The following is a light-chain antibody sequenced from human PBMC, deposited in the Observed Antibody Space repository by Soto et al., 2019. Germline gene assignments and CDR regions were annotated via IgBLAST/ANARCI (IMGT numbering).Light chain of an antibody. J-gene: IGLJ3*02. Sequence: QSVLTQPHSVSGSPGQSVTISCTGTNSDVGRYNSVSWYQQLPGKAPQLIISAVRQRPSGVPDRFSGSKSGNTASLTISGLQTDDEAGYFCFSYTANDNWVFGGGTKLTVL. V-gene: IGLV2-11*01. CDR1: NSDVGRYNS. CDR3: FSYTANDNWV. CDR2: AVR.